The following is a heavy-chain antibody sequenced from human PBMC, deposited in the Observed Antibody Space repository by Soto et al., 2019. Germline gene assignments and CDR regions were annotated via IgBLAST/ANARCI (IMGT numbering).Heavy chain of an antibody. CDR1: GGTFSSYA. J-gene: IGHJ5*02. D-gene: IGHD6-6*01. Sequence: QVQLVQSGAEVKKPGSSVKVSCKASGGTFSSYAISWVRQAPGQGLEWMGGIIPIFGTANYAQKFQGRVTITADESTSTAYMELSSLRSEDTAVCYCARDLYSSSSSPTYNWFDPWGQGTLVTVSS. CDR3: ARDLYSSSSSPTYNWFDP. CDR2: IIPIFGTA. V-gene: IGHV1-69*01.